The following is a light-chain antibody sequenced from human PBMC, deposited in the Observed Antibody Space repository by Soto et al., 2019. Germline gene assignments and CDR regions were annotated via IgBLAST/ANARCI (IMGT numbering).Light chain of an antibody. CDR2: STN. V-gene: IGLV8-61*01. CDR3: VLYMGGGISV. Sequence: QTVVTQEPSSSVYPGGTVTLTCGLSSGSVSGSYYPSWYQQTPCQAPRTLIYSTNTRSSGVPDRFSGSILGNKAALTITGAQADYESDYYCVLYMGGGISVFGGGTKLTVL. J-gene: IGLJ3*02. CDR1: SGSVSGSYY.